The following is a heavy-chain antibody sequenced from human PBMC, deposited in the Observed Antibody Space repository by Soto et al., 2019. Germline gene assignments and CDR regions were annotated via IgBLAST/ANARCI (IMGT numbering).Heavy chain of an antibody. CDR1: GGSFSNYH. Sequence: QVQLQESGPGLVKPSETLSLTCTVSGGSFSNYHWTWIRQPPGKGLEWIGHIYYTGITSYNPTLQXXLXXSVDTSKNQFSLRLSSVTAEDTAVYYCSRKAATGTRYGLDVCGQGTTVTVSS. J-gene: IGHJ6*02. V-gene: IGHV4-59*01. CDR2: IYYTGIT. CDR3: SRKAATGTRYGLDV. D-gene: IGHD6-13*01.